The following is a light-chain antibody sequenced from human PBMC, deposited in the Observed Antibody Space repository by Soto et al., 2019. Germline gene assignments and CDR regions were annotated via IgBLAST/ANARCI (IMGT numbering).Light chain of an antibody. CDR1: QSINNN. V-gene: IGKV1-39*01. CDR2: AAS. Sequence: DIQMTQSASSLSATVGDRVTITCRASQSINNNLKWYQHKQGEXXKXXIYAASTLQSGVPSRFSGSGSGTVLTITISGLQPEDFETYICQQSYTPPWTFGQGTKVDIK. CDR3: QQSYTPPWT. J-gene: IGKJ1*01.